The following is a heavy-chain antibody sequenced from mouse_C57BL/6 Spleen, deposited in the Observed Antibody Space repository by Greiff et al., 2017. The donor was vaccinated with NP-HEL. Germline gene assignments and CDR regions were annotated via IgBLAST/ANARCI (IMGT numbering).Heavy chain of an antibody. Sequence: QVQLQHSGAELVKPGASVKISCKASGYAFSSYWMNWVKQRPGKGLEWIGQIYPGDGDTNYNGKFKGKATLTADKSSSTAYMQLSSLTSEDSAVYFCARGGYYDYEAWYFDVWGTGTTVTVSS. J-gene: IGHJ1*03. CDR2: IYPGDGDT. CDR1: GYAFSSYW. CDR3: ARGGYYDYEAWYFDV. D-gene: IGHD2-4*01. V-gene: IGHV1-80*01.